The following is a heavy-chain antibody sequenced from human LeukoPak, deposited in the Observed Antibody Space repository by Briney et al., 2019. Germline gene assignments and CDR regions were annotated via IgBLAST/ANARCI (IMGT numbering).Heavy chain of an antibody. D-gene: IGHD3-10*01. J-gene: IGHJ5*02. V-gene: IGHV1-2*02. CDR3: ARRNPLWFGELGGLGFDP. Sequence: ASVKVSCKASGYTFTSYYMHWVRQAPGQGLEWMGWINPNSGGTNYAQKFQGRVTMTRDTSISTAYMGLSRLRSDDTAVYYCARRNPLWFGELGGLGFDPWGQGTLVTVSS. CDR2: INPNSGGT. CDR1: GYTFTSYY.